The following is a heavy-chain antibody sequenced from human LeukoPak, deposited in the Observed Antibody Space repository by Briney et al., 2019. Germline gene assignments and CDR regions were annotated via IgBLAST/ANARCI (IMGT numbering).Heavy chain of an antibody. D-gene: IGHD6-19*01. CDR3: ARDFRHKPVAGGGN. CDR2: IYHSGST. Sequence: PSETLSLTCAVSGGSISSSNWWSWVRQPPGKGLEWIGGIYHSGSTNYNPSLKSRVTISVDKSKNQFSLKLSSVTAADTAVYYCARDFRHKPVAGGGNWGQGTLVTVSS. J-gene: IGHJ4*02. CDR1: GGSISSSNW. V-gene: IGHV4-4*02.